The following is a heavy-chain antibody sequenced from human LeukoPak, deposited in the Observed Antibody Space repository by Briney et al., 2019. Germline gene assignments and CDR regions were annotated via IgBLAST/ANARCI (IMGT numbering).Heavy chain of an antibody. J-gene: IGHJ4*02. Sequence: GGSLRLSCAASGFIFSSYAMNWVRQAPGKGLEWGSGISDSGDRIYYADFVKGRFTISRDNSKNTLYLQMNSLRPDDTAVYYCARGEPTASFDYWGQGTLVTVSS. CDR2: ISDSGDRI. CDR1: GFIFSSYA. D-gene: IGHD1-14*01. CDR3: ARGEPTASFDY. V-gene: IGHV3-23*01.